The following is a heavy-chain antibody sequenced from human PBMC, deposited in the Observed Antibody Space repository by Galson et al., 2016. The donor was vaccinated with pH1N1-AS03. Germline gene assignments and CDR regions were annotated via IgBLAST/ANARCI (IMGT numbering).Heavy chain of an antibody. D-gene: IGHD2-21*02. CDR1: GFVFSNFW. CDR3: ARGPRRVVGTLLKYFGMDV. Sequence: LRLSCAASGFVFSNFWMTWVRQAPGKGLEWLSYISVASTAIYYADSVKGRFTISRDNARNSLYLQMNSLRAEDTAVYYCARGPRRVVGTLLKYFGMDVWGQGTTVTVSS. J-gene: IGHJ6*02. CDR2: ISVASTAI. V-gene: IGHV3-48*04.